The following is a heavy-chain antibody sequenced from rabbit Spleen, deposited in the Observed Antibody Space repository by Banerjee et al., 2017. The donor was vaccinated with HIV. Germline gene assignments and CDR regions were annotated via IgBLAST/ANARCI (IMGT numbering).Heavy chain of an antibody. V-gene: IGHV1S40*01. CDR2: IGAGSGNT. CDR3: ARDTGSSFSSYGMDL. CDR1: GFSFSSGYY. J-gene: IGHJ6*01. D-gene: IGHD8-1*01. Sequence: QSLEESGGGLVQPGGSLTLTCKASGFSFSSGYYMSWVRQAPGKGLEWIGCIGAGSGNTYYASWAKGRFTISKTSSTTVTLQVTSLTAADTATYFCARDTGSSFSSYGMDLWGQGTLVTVS.